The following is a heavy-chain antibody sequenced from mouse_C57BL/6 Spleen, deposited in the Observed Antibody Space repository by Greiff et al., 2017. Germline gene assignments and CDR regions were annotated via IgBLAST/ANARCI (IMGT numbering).Heavy chain of an antibody. CDR1: GYTFTSYW. J-gene: IGHJ3*01. CDR3: ARWDTTAPFAY. Sequence: QVQLQQSGAELVRPGSSVKLSCKASGYTFTSYWMEWVKQRPGQGLEWIGNIYPSDSETHYNQKFKDKATLTVDKSSSTAYMQLSSLTSEDSAVYYCARWDTTAPFAYWGQGTLVTVSA. V-gene: IGHV1-61*01. D-gene: IGHD1-2*01. CDR2: IYPSDSET.